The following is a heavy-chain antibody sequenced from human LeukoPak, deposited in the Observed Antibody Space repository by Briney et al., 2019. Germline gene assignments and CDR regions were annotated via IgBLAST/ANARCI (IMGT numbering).Heavy chain of an antibody. CDR2: IYYSGST. J-gene: IGHJ3*02. D-gene: IGHD4-11*01. Sequence: SETLSLTCTVSGGSISSYYWSWIRQPPGKGLEWIGYIYYSGSTNYNPSLKSRVTISVDTSKNQFSLKLSSVTAADTAVYYCARSYARTVTPLDAFDIWGQGTMVTVSS. CDR1: GGSISSYY. CDR3: ARSYARTVTPLDAFDI. V-gene: IGHV4-59*12.